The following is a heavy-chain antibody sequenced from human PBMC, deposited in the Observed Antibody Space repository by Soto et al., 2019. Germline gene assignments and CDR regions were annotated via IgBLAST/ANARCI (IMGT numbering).Heavy chain of an antibody. CDR3: AREGRGKKAGYNGLVSLGY. CDR1: GSRFSNYV. CDR2: IIPIFNST. V-gene: IGHV1-69*06. J-gene: IGHJ4*02. Sequence: GASVKVSCEVSGSRFSNYVISWVRQAPGHGLEWLGRIIPIFNSTKYAQSFQGRVTIAADKSTSTASLELSSLRSDDTAVYYCAREGRGKKAGYNGLVSLGYWGQGTLVTVSS. D-gene: IGHD2-2*02.